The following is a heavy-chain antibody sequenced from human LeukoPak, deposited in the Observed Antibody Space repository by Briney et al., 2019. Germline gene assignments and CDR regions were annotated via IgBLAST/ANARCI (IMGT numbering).Heavy chain of an antibody. V-gene: IGHV4-30-4*08. CDR1: GGSISSGDYY. Sequence: PSETLSLTCTVSGGSISSGDYYWSWIRQPPGKGLEWIGYIYYSGSTYYNPSLKSRVTISVDTSKNQFSLKLSSVTAADTPVYYCARGVVPYYYYYYMDVWGKGTTVTVSS. J-gene: IGHJ6*03. D-gene: IGHD2-15*01. CDR2: IYYSGST. CDR3: ARGVVPYYYYYYMDV.